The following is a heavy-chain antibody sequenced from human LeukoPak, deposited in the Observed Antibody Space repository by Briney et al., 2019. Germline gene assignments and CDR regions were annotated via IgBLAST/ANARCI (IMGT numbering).Heavy chain of an antibody. V-gene: IGHV3-23*01. D-gene: IGHD4-17*01. CDR3: ARDRDYDDAFGI. J-gene: IGHJ3*02. Sequence: GGSLRLSCAASGFTFSSYAMSWVRHAPGKGLEWVSAISGSGGSTYYADSVKGRFTISRDNSKNTLYLQMNSLRAEDTAVYYCARDRDYDDAFGIWGQGTMVTVSS. CDR1: GFTFSSYA. CDR2: ISGSGGST.